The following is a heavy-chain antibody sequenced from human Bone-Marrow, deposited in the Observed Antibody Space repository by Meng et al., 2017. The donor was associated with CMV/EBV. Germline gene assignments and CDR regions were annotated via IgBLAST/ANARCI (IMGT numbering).Heavy chain of an antibody. V-gene: IGHV4-34*01. J-gene: IGHJ6*01. CDR1: GGSFSGYY. CDR2: INHSGST. D-gene: IGHD3-3*01. Sequence: SETLSLTCAVYGGSFSGYYWSWIRQPPGKGLEWIGEINHSGSTNYNPSLKSRVTISVDTSKNQFSLKLSSVTAADTAVYYCARGPPLRFLEWLPYYYGMDVWGQGHTVNGAS. CDR3: ARGPPLRFLEWLPYYYGMDV.